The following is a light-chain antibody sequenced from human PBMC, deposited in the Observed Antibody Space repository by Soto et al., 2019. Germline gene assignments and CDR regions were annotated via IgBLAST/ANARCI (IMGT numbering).Light chain of an antibody. CDR2: DVS. V-gene: IGLV2-14*01. CDR1: SSDVGGYNS. Sequence: QSALTQPASVSGSPGQSITISCTGTSSDVGGYNSVSWYQQHPGRAPKLMIYDVSNRPSGVSNRFSGSKSGNTASLTISGLQAEDEADYYCSSYTSSTTLGVFGGGTKVTVL. J-gene: IGLJ2*01. CDR3: SSYTSSTTLGV.